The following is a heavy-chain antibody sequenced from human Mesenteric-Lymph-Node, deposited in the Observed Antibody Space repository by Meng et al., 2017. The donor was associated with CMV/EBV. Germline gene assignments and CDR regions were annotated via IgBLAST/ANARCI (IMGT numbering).Heavy chain of an antibody. D-gene: IGHD5-24*01. V-gene: IGHV3-23*01. Sequence: GGSLRLSCAASGFAFSNYAMSWVRQAPGKGLEWVSAISDSGSHTYHADSVKGRFTISRDNSKDTLYLQMSSLRAEDTAVYYCAKNNQMATITIDYCYGMDVWGQGTTVTVSS. CDR1: GFAFSNYA. CDR2: ISDSGSHT. J-gene: IGHJ6*02. CDR3: AKNNQMATITIDYCYGMDV.